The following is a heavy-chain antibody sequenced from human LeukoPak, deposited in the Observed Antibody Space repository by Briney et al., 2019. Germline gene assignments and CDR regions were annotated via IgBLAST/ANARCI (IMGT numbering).Heavy chain of an antibody. CDR1: GYSFTSYW. CDR2: IDPSDSYT. V-gene: IGHV5-10-1*01. Sequence: HGESLKISCKGSGYSFTSYWINWVRQMPGKGLEWMGRIDPSDSYTVYSPSFQGHVTISADKSISTAYLQWSSLKASDTAMYYCARQRGSSGSYSQYYFDYWGQGTLVTVSS. J-gene: IGHJ4*02. CDR3: ARQRGSSGSYSQYYFDY. D-gene: IGHD1-26*01.